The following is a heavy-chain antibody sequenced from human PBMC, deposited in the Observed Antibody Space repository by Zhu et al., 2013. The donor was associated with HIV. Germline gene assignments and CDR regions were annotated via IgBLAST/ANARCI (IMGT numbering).Heavy chain of an antibody. CDR3: ARMDKGSCTATTCPDWFDP. CDR1: GYTFTNYG. CDR2: VNPTIGNA. Sequence: QVQLVQSGAEVKKPGASVKVSCKASGYTFTNYGINWVRQATGHGLEWMGWVNPTIGNAGYAQKFQGRVTITRDTSTSTVYMELSSLRSDDTAVYYCARMDKGSCTATTCPDWFDPWGQGTLVTVSS. D-gene: IGHD2-8*02. V-gene: IGHV1-8*03. J-gene: IGHJ5*02.